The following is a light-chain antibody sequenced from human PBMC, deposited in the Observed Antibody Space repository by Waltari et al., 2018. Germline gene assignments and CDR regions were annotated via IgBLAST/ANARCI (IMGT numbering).Light chain of an antibody. Sequence: HSALTQPAPVSGSSGPSCTISSTRPSIDDGNYHLVPWYPQYPCKATKRMIYEGSKRPSGVSNRFSGSKSGNTASLTISGLQAEDEADYYCCSYAGSSSYVFGTGTKVTVL. CDR3: CSYAGSSSYV. V-gene: IGLV2-23*01. CDR2: EGS. J-gene: IGLJ1*01. CDR1: SIDDGNYHL.